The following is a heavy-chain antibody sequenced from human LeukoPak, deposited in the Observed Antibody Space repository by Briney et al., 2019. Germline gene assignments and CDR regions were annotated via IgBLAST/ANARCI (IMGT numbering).Heavy chain of an antibody. CDR2: INHSGST. CDR1: GGSFSGYY. J-gene: IGHJ4*02. Sequence: ASETLSLTCAVYGGSFSGYYWSWIRQPPRKGLEWIGEINHSGSTNYNPSLKSRVTISVDTSKNQFSLKLSSVTAADTAVYYCARGRNWGIDYWGQGTLVTVSS. D-gene: IGHD7-27*01. V-gene: IGHV4-34*01. CDR3: ARGRNWGIDY.